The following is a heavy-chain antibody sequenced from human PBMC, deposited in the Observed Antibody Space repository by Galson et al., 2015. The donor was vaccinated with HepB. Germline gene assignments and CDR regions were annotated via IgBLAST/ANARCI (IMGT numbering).Heavy chain of an antibody. CDR1: GGTFSSYA. Sequence: SVKVSCKASGGTFSSYAISWVRQAPGQGLEWMGGIIPIFGIANYAQKFQGRVTITADKSTSTAYMELSSLRSEDTAVYYCARAYSSSWYRIGSYYYGMDVWGQGTTVTVSS. J-gene: IGHJ6*02. CDR2: IIPIFGIA. CDR3: ARAYSSSWYRIGSYYYGMDV. D-gene: IGHD6-13*01. V-gene: IGHV1-69*10.